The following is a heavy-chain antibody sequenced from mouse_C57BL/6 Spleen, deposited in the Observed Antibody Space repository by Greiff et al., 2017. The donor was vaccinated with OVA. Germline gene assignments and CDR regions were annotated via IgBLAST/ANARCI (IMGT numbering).Heavy chain of an antibody. V-gene: IGHV1-81*01. J-gene: IGHJ2*01. Sequence: QVQLQQSGAELARPGASVTLSCKASGFTFTSYGIRWVKQSPGQGLEWIGEIYPRSGNNYYTAKFKGQATLTADKSSSTAYMELRNLTSEDSAVYYCARDYGRSQYYFGYWGQGTTRTVSS. D-gene: IGHD1-1*01. CDR2: IYPRSGNN. CDR1: GFTFTSYG. CDR3: ARDYGRSQYYFGY.